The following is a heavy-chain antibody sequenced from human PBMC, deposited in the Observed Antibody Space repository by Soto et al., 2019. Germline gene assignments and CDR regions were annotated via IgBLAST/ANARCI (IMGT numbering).Heavy chain of an antibody. CDR1: GYSFTDYY. Sequence: QVHLVQSGAEVKKPGASVKVSCKASGYSFTDYYMHWVRQAPGQGLEWMGWINTKTGGTNYAQRVQGRVTMTGDTSINTAYMELSRLRSDDTAVYYCARGGPTGWFDPWGQGTVVTVSS. CDR3: ARGGPTGWFDP. J-gene: IGHJ5*02. CDR2: INTKTGGT. V-gene: IGHV1-2*02.